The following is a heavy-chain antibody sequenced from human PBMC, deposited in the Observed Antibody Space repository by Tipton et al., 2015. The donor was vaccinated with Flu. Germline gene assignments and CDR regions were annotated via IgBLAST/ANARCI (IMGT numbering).Heavy chain of an antibody. Sequence: LRLSCSVSGDSIGSPYFWGWIRQPPGKGLEWIGNVHQTGSPYYNPSLRSRVTIGVDRAKNQFSLRLTSVTAADTAVYYCARREYSNYVSEPKNWFDPWGQGTLVIVSS. J-gene: IGHJ5*02. D-gene: IGHD6-6*01. CDR3: ARREYSNYVSEPKNWFDP. CDR1: GDSIGSPYF. V-gene: IGHV4-38-2*01. CDR2: VHQTGSP.